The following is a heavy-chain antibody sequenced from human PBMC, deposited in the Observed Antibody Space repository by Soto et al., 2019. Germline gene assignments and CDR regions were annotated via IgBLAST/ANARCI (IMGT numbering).Heavy chain of an antibody. CDR2: IYYSGSA. J-gene: IGHJ6*02. V-gene: IGHV4-61*08. Sequence: SETLSLTCTVSGGSVSSGGYFWSWVRQPPGKGLEWIGFIYYSGSANYNPSLKSRVTISIDTSKNQFALNVSSVTAADTAVYYCARVGCSGASCYSIDYYYYAMDVWGQGTSVTVSS. CDR3: ARVGCSGASCYSIDYYYYAMDV. D-gene: IGHD2-15*01. CDR1: GGSVSSGGYF.